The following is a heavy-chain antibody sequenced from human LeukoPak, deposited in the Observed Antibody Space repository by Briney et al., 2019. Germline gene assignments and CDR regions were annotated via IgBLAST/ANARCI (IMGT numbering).Heavy chain of an antibody. CDR3: SRFRWGDYYYYGVDV. D-gene: IGHD3-16*01. CDR1: GFTFSSYA. J-gene: IGHJ6*02. Sequence: GGSLRLSCAASGFTFSSYALNWVRQAPGQGLEWVSAISGSGGSTYYADSVKGRFTISRDSSKNMLYLQSNSLRAEDTAIYYCSRFRWGDYYYYGVDVWGQGTTVTVSS. V-gene: IGHV3-23*01. CDR2: ISGSGGST.